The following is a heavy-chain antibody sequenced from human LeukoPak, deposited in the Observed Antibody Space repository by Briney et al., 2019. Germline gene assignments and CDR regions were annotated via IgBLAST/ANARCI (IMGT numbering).Heavy chain of an antibody. D-gene: IGHD3-22*01. V-gene: IGHV3-23*01. Sequence: PGGSLRLSCAASGFTFSSYAMSWVRQAPGKGLEWVSAISGSGGSTYYADSVKGRFTISRDNSKNTLYLQMNSLSAEDTAVYYCAKDESPYYYDSEGGFDYWGQGTLVTVSS. J-gene: IGHJ4*02. CDR2: ISGSGGST. CDR1: GFTFSSYA. CDR3: AKDESPYYYDSEGGFDY.